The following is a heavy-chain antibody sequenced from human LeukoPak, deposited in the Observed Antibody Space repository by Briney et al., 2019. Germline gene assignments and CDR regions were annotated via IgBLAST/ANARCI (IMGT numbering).Heavy chain of an antibody. V-gene: IGHV3-9*01. J-gene: IGHJ6*03. CDR3: VKSVGYFYMDA. D-gene: IGHD2-15*01. CDR1: GFFFHDFA. Sequence: GGSLRLSCAASGFFFHDFAMHWVRQAPGKGLEWVSSVSWNRDIINYADSVRGRFTAARDQDQNSLYHEIDNLMPDHTSLYFCVKSVGYFYMDAWGKGTTVIVSS. CDR2: VSWNRDII.